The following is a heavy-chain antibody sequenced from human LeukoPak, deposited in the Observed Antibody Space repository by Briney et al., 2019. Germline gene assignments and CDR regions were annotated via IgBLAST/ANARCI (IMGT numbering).Heavy chain of an antibody. CDR3: AKVRSYYDSSGYYFDY. J-gene: IGHJ4*02. D-gene: IGHD3-22*01. CDR1: GFTFSSYA. Sequence: QSGGSLRLSCAASGFTFSSYAMSWVRQAPGKGLEWVSAISGSGGSTYYADSVKGRFTISRDNSKNTLYLQMNSLRAEDTAVYYCAKVRSYYDSSGYYFDYWGQGTLVTVSP. CDR2: ISGSGGST. V-gene: IGHV3-23*01.